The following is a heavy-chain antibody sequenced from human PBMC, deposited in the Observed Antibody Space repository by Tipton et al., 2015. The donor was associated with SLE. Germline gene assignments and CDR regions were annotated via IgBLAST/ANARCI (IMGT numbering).Heavy chain of an antibody. CDR2: IHSSGTT. J-gene: IGHJ5*02. CDR3: ARMYGDARTNWFDA. D-gene: IGHD4-17*01. CDR1: GGSISSVDYF. V-gene: IGHV4-61*02. Sequence: TLSLTCTVSGGSISSVDYFWNWIRQPAGKGLEWIGRIHSSGTTNSNPSLNSRATISVDPSKSQFSLIVNSVTAADTAVYHCARMYGDARTNWFDAWGQGTLVIVSS.